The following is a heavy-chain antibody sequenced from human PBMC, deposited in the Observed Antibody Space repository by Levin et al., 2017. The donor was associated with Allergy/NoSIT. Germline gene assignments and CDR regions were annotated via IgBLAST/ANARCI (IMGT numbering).Heavy chain of an antibody. J-gene: IGHJ6*02. Sequence: EASVKVSCKVSGYRLSELSIHWVRQAPGKGLEWMGYFDPEDDERVYSHKFEGRVTVIEDTSTDTAYMNLRSLGGEDTAVYYCATGPSTSPDHPFYFGLDVWGQGTTVIVSS. V-gene: IGHV1-24*01. CDR1: GYRLSELS. CDR3: ATGPSTSPDHPFYFGLDV. CDR2: FDPEDDER.